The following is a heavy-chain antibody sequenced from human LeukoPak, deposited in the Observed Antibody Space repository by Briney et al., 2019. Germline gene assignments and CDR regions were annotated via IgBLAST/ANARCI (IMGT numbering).Heavy chain of an antibody. D-gene: IGHD5-18*01. CDR3: ARVSKTYSYGYLNDY. CDR2: INQDGSEK. Sequence: GGSLRLSCAASGFTFSTYWMSWVRQAPGKGLEWVANINQDGSEKYYVDSVKGRFTISRDNAKNSLYLRMNSLRAEDTAVYYCARVSKTYSYGYLNDYWGQGTLVTVSS. V-gene: IGHV3-7*01. CDR1: GFTFSTYW. J-gene: IGHJ4*02.